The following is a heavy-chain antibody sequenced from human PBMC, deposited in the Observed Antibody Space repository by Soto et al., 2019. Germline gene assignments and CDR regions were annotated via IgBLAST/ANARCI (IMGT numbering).Heavy chain of an antibody. CDR3: AKGSRGAYYYCMDV. CDR1: GFTFSSSA. J-gene: IGHJ6*03. CDR2: ISNSGGTT. V-gene: IGHV3-23*01. Sequence: GGSLRLSCAVSGFTFSSSAMNWVRQAPGKGLEWVSSISNSGGTTSYADSVKGRFTISRDNSKNTLYLQMNSLRAEDTAVYYCAKGSRGAYYYCMDVWGKGTTVTVSS.